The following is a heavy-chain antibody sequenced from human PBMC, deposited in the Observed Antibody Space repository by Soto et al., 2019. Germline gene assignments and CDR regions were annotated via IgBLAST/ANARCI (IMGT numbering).Heavy chain of an antibody. D-gene: IGHD4-17*01. V-gene: IGHV1-2*02. J-gene: IGHJ4*02. CDR1: GYTFTNY. CDR2: MNPNEGDT. CDR3: ARENLSYVD. Sequence: QAQLVQSGAEAKRPGTSVKVSCNGSGYTFTNYFHWIRQAPGQGLEWMGWMNPNEGDTEYARKFQGRVTLTREKSITTAYMELSSLPSDDTSGYYCARENLSYVDRGQRPLVTVSS.